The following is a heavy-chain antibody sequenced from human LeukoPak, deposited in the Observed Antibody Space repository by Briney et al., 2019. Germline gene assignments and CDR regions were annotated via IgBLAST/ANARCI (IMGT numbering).Heavy chain of an antibody. CDR2: IYTSGST. CDR3: ARYGDDAFDI. D-gene: IGHD4-17*01. Sequence: SETLSLTCAVYGGSFSGYYWSWIRQPPGKGLEWIGRIYTSGSTDYNPSLKSRVTMSVDTSKNQFSLKVTSVTAADTAVYYCARYGDDAFDIWGQGTMVTVSS. CDR1: GGSFSGYY. V-gene: IGHV4-59*10. J-gene: IGHJ3*02.